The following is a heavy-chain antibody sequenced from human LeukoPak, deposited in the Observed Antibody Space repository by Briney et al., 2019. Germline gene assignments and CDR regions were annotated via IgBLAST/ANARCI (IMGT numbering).Heavy chain of an antibody. V-gene: IGHV5-51*01. Sequence: GESLKISCATSGYSFTSYWIGWVRQMPGKGLEWMAIIYPGDSDTRYSPSFQGQVTISADKSISTAYLQWSSLKASDTAMYYCARSSDSSGYYDYFDYWGQGTLVTVSS. D-gene: IGHD3-22*01. CDR3: ARSSDSSGYYDYFDY. J-gene: IGHJ4*02. CDR2: IYPGDSDT. CDR1: GYSFTSYW.